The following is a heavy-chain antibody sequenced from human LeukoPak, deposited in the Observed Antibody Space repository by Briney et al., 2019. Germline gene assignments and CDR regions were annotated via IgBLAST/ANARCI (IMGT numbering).Heavy chain of an antibody. D-gene: IGHD6-13*01. CDR3: ARHGTSTWRYYFDD. J-gene: IGHJ4*02. CDR1: GVSISSSSHN. Sequence: SETLSLTCTVSGVSISSSSHNWGWIRQPPGKGLEWIGSIYYSGSTYYNPSLTSRVTISVDTSKNQFSLKLSSVTAAETAVHYCARHGTSTWRYYFDDWGQGTLVTVSS. V-gene: IGHV4-39*01. CDR2: IYYSGST.